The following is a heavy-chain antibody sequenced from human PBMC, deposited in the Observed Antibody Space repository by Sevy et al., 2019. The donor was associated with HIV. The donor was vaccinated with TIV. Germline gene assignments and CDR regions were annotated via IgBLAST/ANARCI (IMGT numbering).Heavy chain of an antibody. J-gene: IGHJ4*02. V-gene: IGHV3-74*01. CDR3: ARGTRGLPSS. Sequence: GGSLRLSCAASGFTFSNFRMHWVRQGPGKGLVWVSRINTDGNSISYADSVKGRFTISRDNAKTTVFLQMNSLRSEDTAVYYCARGTRGLPSSWGQGTLVTVSS. CDR2: INTDGNSI. CDR1: GFTFSNFR. D-gene: IGHD2-2*01.